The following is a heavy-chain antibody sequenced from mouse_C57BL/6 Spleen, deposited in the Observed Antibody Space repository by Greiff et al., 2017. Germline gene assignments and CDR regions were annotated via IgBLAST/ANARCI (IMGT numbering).Heavy chain of an antibody. J-gene: IGHJ2*01. CDR1: GFTFSDYG. V-gene: IGHV5-17*01. Sequence: EVKVVESGGGLVKPGGSLKLSCAASGFTFSDYGMHWVRQAPEKGLEWVAYISSGSSTIYYADTVKGRYTISRDNAKNTMFLQMTSLRSEDTAMYYCARQPYFDYWGQGTTLTVSS. D-gene: IGHD6-1*01. CDR3: ARQPYFDY. CDR2: ISSGSSTI.